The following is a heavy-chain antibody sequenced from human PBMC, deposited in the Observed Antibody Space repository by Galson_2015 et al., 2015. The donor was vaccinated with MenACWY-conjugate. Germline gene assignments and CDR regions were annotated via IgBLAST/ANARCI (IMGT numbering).Heavy chain of an antibody. V-gene: IGHV3-30*18. Sequence: SLRLSCAASGFTFSSYGMHWVRQAPGKGLEWVAVISYDGSNKYYADSVKGRFTISRDNSKNTLYLQMNSLRAEDTAVYYCAKVAVAGNWFDPWGQGTLVTVSS. CDR1: GFTFSSYG. D-gene: IGHD6-19*01. CDR3: AKVAVAGNWFDP. CDR2: ISYDGSNK. J-gene: IGHJ5*02.